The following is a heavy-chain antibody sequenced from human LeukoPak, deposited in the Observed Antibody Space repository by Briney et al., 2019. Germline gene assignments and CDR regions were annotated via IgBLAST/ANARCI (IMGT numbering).Heavy chain of an antibody. J-gene: IGHJ6*01. CDR1: DFTFSRYS. Sequence: GGSLRLSCAASDFTFSRYSMNWFRQAPGAGLEWVSSISSGGHNIFYADPVRGRFTISRDNAKNSLYLQMNGLRVDDTAVYYCARHGDGFYHGMDVWGQGTTVTVPS. CDR3: ARHGDGFYHGMDV. D-gene: IGHD4-17*01. CDR2: ISSGGHNI. V-gene: IGHV3-21*01.